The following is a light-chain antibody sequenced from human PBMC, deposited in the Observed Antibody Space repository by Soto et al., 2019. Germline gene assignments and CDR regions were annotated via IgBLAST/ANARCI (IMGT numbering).Light chain of an antibody. CDR2: DAS. J-gene: IGKJ4*01. Sequence: EIVLTQSPGTLSLSPGERATLSCRASQSVRTNLAWYQQKPGQAPRLLIYDASTRPSGVPARFSGSGSGTEFTLTIDSLQSDDFAVYLCQQYRNWPLTFGGGTKVDIK. CDR3: QQYRNWPLT. CDR1: QSVRTN. V-gene: IGKV3-15*01.